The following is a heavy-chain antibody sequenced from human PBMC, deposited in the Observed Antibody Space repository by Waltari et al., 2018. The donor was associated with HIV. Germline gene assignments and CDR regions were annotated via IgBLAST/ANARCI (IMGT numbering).Heavy chain of an antibody. J-gene: IGHJ4*02. V-gene: IGHV4-39*01. Sequence: QLHIQESCPGLVKPSETLSLTCSVSGASISRRSYYWAGIRQPPGKGLEGIGAIYNSGTAYYNPSVKSRVSASLDASKNELALKLTSVTATDTALYYCARLRFHSLYYFDSWGPGILVTVSS. D-gene: IGHD3-16*01. CDR3: ARLRFHSLYYFDS. CDR2: IYNSGTA. CDR1: GASISRRSYY.